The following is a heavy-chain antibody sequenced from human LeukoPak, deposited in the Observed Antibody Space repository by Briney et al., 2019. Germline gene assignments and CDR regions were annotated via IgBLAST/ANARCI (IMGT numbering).Heavy chain of an antibody. J-gene: IGHJ4*02. CDR2: IIPMVGTA. V-gene: IGHV1-69*13. D-gene: IGHD3-22*01. Sequence: ASVKVSCKASGGTFSTYAISWVRQAPGQGLEWVGVIIPMVGTATYAQRFQGRVTITADESTSTAYMELSSLRSEDTAVYYCARGSHYDSSGYSYYFDYWDQGTLITVSS. CDR1: GGTFSTYA. CDR3: ARGSHYDSSGYSYYFDY.